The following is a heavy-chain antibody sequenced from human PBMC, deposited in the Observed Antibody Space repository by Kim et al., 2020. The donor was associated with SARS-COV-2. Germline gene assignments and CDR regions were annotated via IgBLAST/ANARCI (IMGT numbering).Heavy chain of an antibody. CDR3: ARDHYDSSGYYYYGMDV. CDR1: GFTVSSNY. V-gene: IGHV3-53*04. Sequence: GGSLRLSCAASGFTVSSNYMSWVRQAPGKGLEWIPVVYSGGSTFYADSVKGRFTISRHNSKNTLYLQVNSLRAEDTAVYYCARDHYDSSGYYYYGMDVWGQGTTVTVSS. CDR2: VYSGGST. D-gene: IGHD3-22*01. J-gene: IGHJ6*02.